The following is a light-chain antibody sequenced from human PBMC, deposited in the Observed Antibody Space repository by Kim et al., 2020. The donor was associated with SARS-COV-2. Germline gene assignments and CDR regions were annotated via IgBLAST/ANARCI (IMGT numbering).Light chain of an antibody. J-gene: IGLJ2*01. CDR3: TSTTTDVPSAI. Sequence: QSALTQPPSVSGSPGQSFTISCSGSNSDIGTHNRVSWYQQSPDTAPKLIIYEVSNRPSGVPDRFSGSKSGNTASLTIPVLQAEDDADYYCTSTTTDVPSAIFGGGTQLTVL. V-gene: IGLV2-18*02. CDR1: NSDIGTHNR. CDR2: EVS.